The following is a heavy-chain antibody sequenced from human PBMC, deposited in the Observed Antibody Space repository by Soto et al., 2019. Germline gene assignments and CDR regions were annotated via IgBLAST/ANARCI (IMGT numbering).Heavy chain of an antibody. CDR1: GVSIHNGDYY. CDR3: ARNNYGGNLEGYYIAH. J-gene: IGHJ4*02. Sequence: QVQLQESGPGLVKPSQTLSLTCTVSGVSIHNGDYYWSWIRQPPGKGLEWIGYISYSGTTYYNPSLKSRVSIAADKSKSQFSLTLSSVTAADTAVYYCARNNYGGNLEGYYIAHWGQGTLVTVSS. D-gene: IGHD4-17*01. CDR2: ISYSGTT. V-gene: IGHV4-30-4*01.